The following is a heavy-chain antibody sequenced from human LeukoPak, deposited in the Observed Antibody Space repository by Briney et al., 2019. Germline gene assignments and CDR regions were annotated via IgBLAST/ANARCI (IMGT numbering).Heavy chain of an antibody. D-gene: IGHD2-15*01. CDR1: GFTFSSYA. CDR3: VRDYCSGGSCHESKWFDP. Sequence: GGSLRLSCAASGFTFSSYAMSWVRQAPGKGLEWVSAISGSGGGTYYADSVKGRFTVSRDNSKNTLFLQMNSLRAEDTAVYFCVRDYCSGGSCHESKWFDPWGQGTLVTVSS. J-gene: IGHJ5*02. CDR2: ISGSGGGT. V-gene: IGHV3-23*01.